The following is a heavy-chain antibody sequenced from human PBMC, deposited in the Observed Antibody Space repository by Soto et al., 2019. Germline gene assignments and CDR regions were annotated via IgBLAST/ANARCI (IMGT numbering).Heavy chain of an antibody. CDR2: ISYDGSNT. D-gene: IGHD2-15*01. V-gene: IGHV3-30*18. Sequence: QVQLVESGGGVVQPGRSLRLSCAASGFTFSSYGMHWVRQAPGKGLEWVAVISYDGSNTYYADSVKGRFTISRDNSKNTLYLQMNSLRAEDTAVYYCAKDGAYCSGGSCYFLGYWGQGTLVTVSS. CDR3: AKDGAYCSGGSCYFLGY. CDR1: GFTFSSYG. J-gene: IGHJ4*02.